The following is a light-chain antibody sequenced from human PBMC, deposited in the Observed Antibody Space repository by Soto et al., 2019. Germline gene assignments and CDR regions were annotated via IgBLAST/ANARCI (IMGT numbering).Light chain of an antibody. CDR2: GAS. J-gene: IGKJ1*01. Sequence: EIVMTQSLATLSVATGERSTLSSKTSQSVSSNLVWYQQKPGQAPRLLIYGASTRATGIPARFSGSGSGTEFTLTISSLQSEDFAVYYGQQYNNWLSTFGQGTKVDIK. V-gene: IGKV3-15*01. CDR3: QQYNNWLST. CDR1: QSVSSN.